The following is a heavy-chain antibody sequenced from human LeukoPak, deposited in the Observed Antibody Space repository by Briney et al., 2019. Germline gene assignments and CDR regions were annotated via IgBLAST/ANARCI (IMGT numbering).Heavy chain of an antibody. J-gene: IGHJ6*02. CDR1: GGSISSFY. CDR2: IYYSGST. CDR3: ARQYYYYYGMDV. V-gene: IGHV4-59*08. Sequence: SETLSLTCTVSGGSISSFYWSWIREPPGKGLEWIGYIYYSGSTNYNPSLKSRVTISVDTSKNQFSLKLNSVTAADTAVYYCARQYYYYYGMDVWGQGTTVIVSS.